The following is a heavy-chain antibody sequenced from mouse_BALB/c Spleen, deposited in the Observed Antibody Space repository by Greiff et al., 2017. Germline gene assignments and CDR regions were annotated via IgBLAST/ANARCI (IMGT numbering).Heavy chain of an antibody. CDR3: ARQGGLGYFDY. Sequence: EVQLVESGGGLVKLGGSLKLSCAASGFTFSSYYMSWVRQTPEKRLELVAAINSNGGSTYYPDTVKGRFTISRDNAKNTLYLQMSSLKSEDTALYYCARQGGLGYFDYWGQGTTLTVSS. V-gene: IGHV5-6-2*01. CDR1: GFTFSSYY. D-gene: IGHD4-1*01. J-gene: IGHJ2*01. CDR2: INSNGGST.